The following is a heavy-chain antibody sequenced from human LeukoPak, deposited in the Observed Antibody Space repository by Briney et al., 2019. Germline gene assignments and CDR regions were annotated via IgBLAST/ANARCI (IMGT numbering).Heavy chain of an antibody. J-gene: IGHJ5*02. CDR1: GGFISSSSKY. CDR2: IYYSGDT. D-gene: IGHD6-13*01. Sequence: SETLSLTCSVSGGFISSSSKYWGWIRQPPGKGLEWIGSIYYSGDTYYNPSLRSRVTISVDTSKNQFSLKLTSVTAADTAVYYCARSSAAAGPTHNWFGPWGQGTLVTVPS. CDR3: ARSSAAAGPTHNWFGP. V-gene: IGHV4-39*01.